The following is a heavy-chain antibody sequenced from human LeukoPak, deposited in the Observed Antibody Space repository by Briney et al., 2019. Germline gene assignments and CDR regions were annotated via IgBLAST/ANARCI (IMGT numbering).Heavy chain of an antibody. D-gene: IGHD1-7*01. V-gene: IGHV3-30*04. CDR1: GFTFSSYA. CDR2: ISYDGSNK. Sequence: GGSLRLSCAASGFTFSSYAMHWVRQAPGKGLEWVAIISYDGSNKDYADSAKGRFTISRDNSKNTLNLQMNSLRGEDTAVYYCARDSDNWNYDFWGQGTLVTVSS. J-gene: IGHJ4*02. CDR3: ARDSDNWNYDF.